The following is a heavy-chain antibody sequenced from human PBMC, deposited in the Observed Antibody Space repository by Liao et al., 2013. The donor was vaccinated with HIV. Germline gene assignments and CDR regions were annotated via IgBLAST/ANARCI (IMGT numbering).Heavy chain of an antibody. V-gene: IGHV4-34*01. D-gene: IGHD2-21*01. CDR2: INHSGST. CDR3: ARRGPEVVIAIHGDY. Sequence: QVQLQQWGAGLLKPSETLSLTCAVYGGSFSGYYWSWIRQPPGKGLECIGEINHSGSTNYNPSLKSRVTISVDTSKNQFSLKLSSVTAADTAVYYCARRGPEVVIAIHGDYWGQGTLVTVSS. CDR1: GGSFSGYY. J-gene: IGHJ4*02.